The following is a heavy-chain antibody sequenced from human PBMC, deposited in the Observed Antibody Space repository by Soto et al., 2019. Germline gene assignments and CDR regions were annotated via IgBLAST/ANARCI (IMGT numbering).Heavy chain of an antibody. CDR3: AVPRADDYWSCYELGDYYYGMDV. Sequence: SVKVSCRASGGTFSSYAISWVRQAPGQGLEWMGGIIPIFGTANYAQKFQGRVTITADESTSTAYMELSSLRSEDTAVYYCAVPRADDYWSCYELGDYYYGMDVWGQGTTVTVSS. CDR2: IIPIFGTA. CDR1: GGTFSSYA. D-gene: IGHD3-3*01. J-gene: IGHJ6*02. V-gene: IGHV1-69*13.